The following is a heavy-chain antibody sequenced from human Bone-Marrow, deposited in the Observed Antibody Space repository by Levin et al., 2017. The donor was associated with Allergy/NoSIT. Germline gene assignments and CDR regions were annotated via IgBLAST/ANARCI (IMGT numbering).Heavy chain of an antibody. D-gene: IGHD4-17*01. CDR3: GKDPNGDYVGGSDF. CDR1: GFTFSNYA. V-gene: IGHV3-23*01. Sequence: ASVKVSCAASGFTFSNYAMSWVRQPAGKGLEWVSGISSSGTKTYYADSVEGRFTISRDISKNTLYLQMNTLRAEDTAMYYCGKDPNGDYVGGSDFWGQGTMVTVSS. J-gene: IGHJ3*01. CDR2: ISSSGTKT.